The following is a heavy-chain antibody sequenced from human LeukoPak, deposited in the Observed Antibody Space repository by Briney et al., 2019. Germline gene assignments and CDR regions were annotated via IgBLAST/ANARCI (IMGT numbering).Heavy chain of an antibody. J-gene: IGHJ3*02. CDR2: IYHSGST. CDR1: GGSINSYY. CDR3: ARRITIAGAKGSFDI. Sequence: SETLSLTCTVSGGSINSYYWGWIRQPPGKGLEWIGYIYHSGSTNYNPSLKSRVTISVDTSKNQFSLKLTSVTAADTAIYYCARRITIAGAKGSFDIWGQGTMVTVSS. D-gene: IGHD1-26*01. V-gene: IGHV4-59*08.